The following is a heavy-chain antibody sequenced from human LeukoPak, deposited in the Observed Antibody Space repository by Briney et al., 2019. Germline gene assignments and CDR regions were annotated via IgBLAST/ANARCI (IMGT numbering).Heavy chain of an antibody. D-gene: IGHD4-23*01. CDR2: IIPIFGTA. J-gene: IGHJ3*02. Sequence: SVKVSCKASGGTFSSYAISWVRQAPGQGLEWMGGIIPIFGTANYAQKFQGRVTITADESTSTAYMEPSSLRSEDTAVYYCARCPRVVTPCAFDIWGQGTMVTVSS. CDR3: ARCPRVVTPCAFDI. V-gene: IGHV1-69*13. CDR1: GGTFSSYA.